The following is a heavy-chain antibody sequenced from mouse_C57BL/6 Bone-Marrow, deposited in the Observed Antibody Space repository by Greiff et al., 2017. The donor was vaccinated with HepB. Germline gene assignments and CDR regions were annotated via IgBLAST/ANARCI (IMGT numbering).Heavy chain of an antibody. CDR3: RDYGGNGAMDY. D-gene: IGHD2-4*01. J-gene: IGHJ4*01. CDR2: IDPENGDT. CDR1: GFNIKDDY. Sequence: VQLQQSGAELVRPGASVKLSCTASGFNIKDDYMHWVKQRPEQGLEWIGWIDPENGDTEYASKFQGKATITADTSSNTAYLQRSSLTSEDNAVYYCRDYGGNGAMDYWGQGTSVTVSS. V-gene: IGHV14-4*01.